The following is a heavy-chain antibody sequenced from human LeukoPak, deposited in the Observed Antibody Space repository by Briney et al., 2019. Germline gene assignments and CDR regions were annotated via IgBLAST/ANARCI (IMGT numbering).Heavy chain of an antibody. J-gene: IGHJ3*02. CDR3: ASLDYDFWSGYAFDI. V-gene: IGHV3-30*02. D-gene: IGHD3-3*01. CDR2: IRYDGSNK. Sequence: GSLRLSCAASGFTFSSYGMHWVRQAPGKGLEWVAFIRYDGSNKYYADSVKGRFTISRDNSKNTLYLQMNSLRAEDTAVYYCASLDYDFWSGYAFDIWGQGTMVTVSS. CDR1: GFTFSSYG.